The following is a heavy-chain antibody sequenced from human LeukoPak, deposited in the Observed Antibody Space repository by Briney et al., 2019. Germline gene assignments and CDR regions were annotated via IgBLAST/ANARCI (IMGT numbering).Heavy chain of an antibody. J-gene: IGHJ4*02. V-gene: IGHV3-30*02. D-gene: IGHD6-19*01. CDR1: GFTFSSYG. CDR2: IRYDGSNK. CDR3: AEGVAVAGDLDY. Sequence: GGSLRLSCAASGFTFSSYGMHWVRQAPGKGLEWVAFIRYDGSNKYYADSVRGRFTISRDNSKNTLYLQMNSLRAEDTAVYYCAEGVAVAGDLDYWGQGTLVTVSS.